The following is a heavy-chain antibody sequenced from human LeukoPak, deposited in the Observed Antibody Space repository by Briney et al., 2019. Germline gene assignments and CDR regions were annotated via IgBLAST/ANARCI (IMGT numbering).Heavy chain of an antibody. CDR1: GYTFTSYD. CDR2: MNPNSGNT. J-gene: IGHJ4*02. CDR3: ARGRRYYDILTGYYTFDY. Sequence: ASVKVSCKASGYTFTSYDINWVRQATGRGLEWMGLMNPNSGNTGYAQKFQGRVTMTRNTSISTAYMELSSLRSEDTAVYYCARGRRYYDILTGYYTFDYWGQGTLVTVSS. D-gene: IGHD3-9*01. V-gene: IGHV1-8*01.